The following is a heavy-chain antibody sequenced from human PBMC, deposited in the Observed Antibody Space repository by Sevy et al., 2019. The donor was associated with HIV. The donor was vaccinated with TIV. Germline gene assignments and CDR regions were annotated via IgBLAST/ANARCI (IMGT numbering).Heavy chain of an antibody. J-gene: IGHJ4*02. CDR2: IYYSGST. Sequence: SETLPLTCTVSGGSISNSYWSWFRQPPGKGLEWIGYIYYSGSTNYNPSLKSRVTMSIDTSKNQFSLNLSSVTAADTAVYYCARGGGYYISGSLWGQGTLVTVSS. CDR1: GGSISNSY. CDR3: ARGGGYYISGSL. D-gene: IGHD3-10*01. V-gene: IGHV4-59*01.